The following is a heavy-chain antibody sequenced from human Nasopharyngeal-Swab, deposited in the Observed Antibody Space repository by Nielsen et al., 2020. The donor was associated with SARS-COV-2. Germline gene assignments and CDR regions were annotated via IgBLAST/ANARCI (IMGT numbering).Heavy chain of an antibody. J-gene: IGHJ6*03. CDR2: IYSGGST. D-gene: IGHD3-9*01. V-gene: IGHV3-53*04. Sequence: GGSLRLSCAASGFTVSSNYMSWVRQAPGKGLEWVSVIYSGGSTYYADSVKGRFTISRHNSKNTLYLQMNSLRAEDTAVYYSSRDSRYFDWLLAPEYYYYMDVWGKGTTVTVSS. CDR1: GFTVSSNY. CDR3: SRDSRYFDWLLAPEYYYYMDV.